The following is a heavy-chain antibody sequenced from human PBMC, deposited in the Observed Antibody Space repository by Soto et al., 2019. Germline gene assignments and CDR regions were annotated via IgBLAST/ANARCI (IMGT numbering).Heavy chain of an antibody. V-gene: IGHV3-21*01. D-gene: IGHD3-22*01. CDR1: GFTLSSYS. CDR3: ARVPLGGYYDSSGYYPDAFEI. J-gene: IGHJ3*02. CDR2: ISSSSSYI. Sequence: GFLRFSGAPCGFTLSSYSMNWVRHAPGKGLEWVSSISSSSSYIYYADSVKGRFTISRDNAKNSLYLQMNSLRAEDTAVYYCARVPLGGYYDSSGYYPDAFEIWDEGTMLT.